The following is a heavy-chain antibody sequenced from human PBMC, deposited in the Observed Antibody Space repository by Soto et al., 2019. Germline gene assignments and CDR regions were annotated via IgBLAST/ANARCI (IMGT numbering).Heavy chain of an antibody. D-gene: IGHD4-17*01. CDR2: IIPALGTA. J-gene: IGHJ2*01. V-gene: IGHV1-69*08. CDR1: GGTFSSHT. CDR3: ARPDFGDYWYFDL. Sequence: QDQLVQSGAEVKKPGSSVKVSCKASGGTFSSHTFSWVRQAPGQGLEWMGRIIPALGTATYAQKFQGRVTITEDEAATTVYTELNSLRSEDTAVYYCARPDFGDYWYFDLWGRGTLVTVSS.